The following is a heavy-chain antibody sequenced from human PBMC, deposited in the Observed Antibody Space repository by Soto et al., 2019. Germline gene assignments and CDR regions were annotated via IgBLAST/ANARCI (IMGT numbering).Heavy chain of an antibody. CDR3: ARQVDFDY. Sequence: GESLKIFCKGSGYSFITSWISWVRQVPVRGLEWMGIIYPGDSDTRYSPSFQGKVTISADKSVSTVYLQWSSLKASDTAMYYCARQVDFDYLGQGTLVTFCS. CDR2: IYPGDSDT. D-gene: IGHD2-15*01. J-gene: IGHJ4*02. CDR1: GYSFITSW. V-gene: IGHV5-51*01.